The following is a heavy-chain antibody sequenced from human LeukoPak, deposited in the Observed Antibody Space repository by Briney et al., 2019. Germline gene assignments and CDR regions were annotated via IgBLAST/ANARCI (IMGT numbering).Heavy chain of an antibody. Sequence: GRSLRLSCAASGFTFSSYAMHWVRQAPGKGLEWVAVISYDGSKKYYADSVKGRFTISRDNSKNTLYLQMNSLRAEDTAVYYCARAYSGSYYAPIDYWGQGTLVTVSS. CDR1: GFTFSSYA. J-gene: IGHJ4*02. V-gene: IGHV3-30-3*01. CDR2: ISYDGSKK. CDR3: ARAYSGSYYAPIDY. D-gene: IGHD1-26*01.